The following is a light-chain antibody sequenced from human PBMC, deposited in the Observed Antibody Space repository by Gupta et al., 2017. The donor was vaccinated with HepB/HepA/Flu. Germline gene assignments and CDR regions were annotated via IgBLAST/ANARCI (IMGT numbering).Light chain of an antibody. CDR2: DAS. Sequence: SQLTEPPSSLSASVGDRVTNTRLASQRIRDDLAWFQQKPGKAPKRLIYDASNLQSGVPSRFSGSGSGTEFTLTISSLQPEDFAAYYCLQHNSFPLTFGGGTKVEIK. CDR3: LQHNSFPLT. V-gene: IGKV1-17*01. J-gene: IGKJ4*01. CDR1: QRIRDD.